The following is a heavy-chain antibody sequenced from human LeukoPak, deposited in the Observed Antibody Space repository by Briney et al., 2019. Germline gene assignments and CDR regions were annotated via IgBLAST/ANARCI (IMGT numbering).Heavy chain of an antibody. Sequence: SSETLSLTCTVSGGSISSTSYYWGWIRQPPGKGLEWVSAISGSGGSTYYADSVKGRFTISRDNSKNTLYLQMNSLRAEDTAVYYCAKDGEGQWLVVDAFDIWGQGIMVTVSS. CDR3: AKDGEGQWLVVDAFDI. CDR1: GGSISSTSYY. V-gene: IGHV3-23*01. J-gene: IGHJ3*02. CDR2: ISGSGGST. D-gene: IGHD2-15*01.